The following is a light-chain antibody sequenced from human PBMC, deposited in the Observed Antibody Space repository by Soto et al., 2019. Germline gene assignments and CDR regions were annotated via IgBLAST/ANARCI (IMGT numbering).Light chain of an antibody. V-gene: IGKV3-20*01. CDR3: QQFDSSRIYS. J-gene: IGKJ2*03. Sequence: EILLTQSPGTLSLSPGETATLSCRASQSVTSTYLAWYQQRPGQSPRLITYGGSTRATGFPDRFSGGGSGTDVTLAISRLEPEDSAVYYCHCQQFDSSRIYSFGQGTKLEI. CDR1: QSVTSTY. CDR2: GGS.